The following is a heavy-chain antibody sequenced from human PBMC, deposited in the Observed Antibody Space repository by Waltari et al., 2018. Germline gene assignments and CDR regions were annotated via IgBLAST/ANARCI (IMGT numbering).Heavy chain of an antibody. D-gene: IGHD3-22*01. V-gene: IGHV3-23*04. CDR3: AKDGNGVIHDAFDI. J-gene: IGHJ3*02. CDR2: MRGRGGST. CDR1: GFTFSSYA. Sequence: EVQLVESGGGLVQPGGSLRLSCAASGFTFSSYAMSWVRQAPGKGLEWVVGMRGRGGSTDYADSGKGRFTISRDNAKKTLYLQMNSLRAEDTAVYYCAKDGNGVIHDAFDIWGQGTMVTVSS.